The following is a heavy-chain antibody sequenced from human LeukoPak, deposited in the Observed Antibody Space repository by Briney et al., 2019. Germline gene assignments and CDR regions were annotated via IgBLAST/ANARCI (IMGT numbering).Heavy chain of an antibody. CDR1: GYTFTGYY. CDR3: ARDRAVYGSGSYSH. Sequence: PAASVKVSCKASGYTFTGYYMHWVRQAPGQGLEWMGWINPNSGGTNYAQKFQGRVTMTRDTSISTAYMELSRLRSDDTAVYYCARDRAVYGSGSYSHWGQGTLVTVSS. CDR2: INPNSGGT. D-gene: IGHD3-10*01. V-gene: IGHV1-2*02. J-gene: IGHJ4*02.